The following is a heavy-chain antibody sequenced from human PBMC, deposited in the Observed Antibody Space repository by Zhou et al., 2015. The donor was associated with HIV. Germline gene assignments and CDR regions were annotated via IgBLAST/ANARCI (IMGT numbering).Heavy chain of an antibody. CDR2: IILIPGTT. J-gene: IGHJ4*02. Sequence: QLQLEQSGAEVKKPGSSVKVSCEVSGVTFHKYTFSWVRQAPGQGLEWIGRIILIPGTTNYAQKFQGRLTISADKSTSTAYMELSNLTFEDTAVYYCARDRRYCSDGRCYSDFDFWGQGTLVTVSS. CDR1: GVTFHKYT. V-gene: IGHV1-69*08. D-gene: IGHD2-15*01. CDR3: ARDRRYCSDGRCYSDFDF.